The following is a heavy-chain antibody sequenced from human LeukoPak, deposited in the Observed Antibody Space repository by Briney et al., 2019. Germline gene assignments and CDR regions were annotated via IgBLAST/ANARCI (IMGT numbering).Heavy chain of an antibody. D-gene: IGHD6-19*01. Sequence: SGTLFLTCAVYGGSFSGYYWSWIPQPPGKGLEWLGEIDHSGSTNYNPSLRGRLSISVDTSKNHFSLKLRSVTAADTAIYYCARGPIDYTSGWSSWGQGTLVTVSS. J-gene: IGHJ5*02. CDR2: IDHSGST. CDR3: ARGPIDYTSGWSS. V-gene: IGHV4-34*01. CDR1: GGSFSGYY.